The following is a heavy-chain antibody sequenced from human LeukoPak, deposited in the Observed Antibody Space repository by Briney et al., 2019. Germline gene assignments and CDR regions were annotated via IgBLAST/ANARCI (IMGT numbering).Heavy chain of an antibody. CDR1: GYTLTELS. CDR3: ATAALPYYYGSGRGGDFDY. CDR2: FDPEDGET. D-gene: IGHD3-10*01. J-gene: IGHJ4*02. Sequence: ASVKVSCKVSGYTLTELSMHWVRQAPGKGLEWMGGFDPEDGETIYAQKSQGRVTMTEDTSTDTAYMELSSLRSEDTAVYYCATAALPYYYGSGRGGDFDYWGQGTLVTVSS. V-gene: IGHV1-24*01.